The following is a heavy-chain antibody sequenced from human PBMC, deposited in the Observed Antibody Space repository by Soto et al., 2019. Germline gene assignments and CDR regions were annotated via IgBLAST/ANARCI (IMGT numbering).Heavy chain of an antibody. CDR1: GFTFSDYY. D-gene: IGHD5-18*01. J-gene: IGHJ4*02. CDR3: AKGRYNYGFLFDC. V-gene: IGHV3-11*01. CDR2: ISSSGSIV. Sequence: SLRLSCAASGFTFSDYYMNWIRQAPGKGLEWLSYISSSGSIVYYADSVKGRFTISRDNSKNPLYLQMNSLRAEDTAVYYCAKGRYNYGFLFDCWRQGSLVTVSS.